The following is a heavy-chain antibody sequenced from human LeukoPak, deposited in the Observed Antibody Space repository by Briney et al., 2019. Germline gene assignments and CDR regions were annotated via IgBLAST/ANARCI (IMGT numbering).Heavy chain of an antibody. CDR2: INHSGST. Sequence: SETLSLTCAVYGGSFSGYYWSWIRQPPGKGLEWIGEINHSGSTNYNPSLKSRVTISVDTSKNQFSLKLSSVTAADTAVYYCASETYYYGSGSQTSDAFDIWGQGTMVTVSS. CDR1: GGSFSGYY. J-gene: IGHJ3*02. V-gene: IGHV4-34*01. CDR3: ASETYYYGSGSQTSDAFDI. D-gene: IGHD3-10*01.